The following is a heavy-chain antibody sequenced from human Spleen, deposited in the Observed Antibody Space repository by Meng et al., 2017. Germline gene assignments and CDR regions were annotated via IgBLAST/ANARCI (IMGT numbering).Heavy chain of an antibody. Sequence: VELVQSEAEVKKPGASVKVSCKPSGYNFPDYYIHWVRRAPGQGLEWMGRIDPKTGDTHYALKFQGRVTMTGDTSISTAYMELSGLRSDDTAMYYCARDEDISAAGKLFGDYWGHGTLVTVSS. V-gene: IGHV1-2*06. CDR3: ARDEDISAAGKLFGDY. CDR1: GYNFPDYY. J-gene: IGHJ4*01. D-gene: IGHD6-13*01. CDR2: IDPKTGDT.